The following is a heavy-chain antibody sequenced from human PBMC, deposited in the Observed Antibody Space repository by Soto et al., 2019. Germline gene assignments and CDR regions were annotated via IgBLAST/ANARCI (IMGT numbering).Heavy chain of an antibody. V-gene: IGHV4-34*01. D-gene: IGHD3-10*01. J-gene: IGHJ6*04. Sequence: SETLSLTCAVYGGSFSGYYWSWIRQPPGKGLEWIGEINHSGSTNYSPSLKSRVTISVDTSKNQFSLKLSSVTAADTAVYYCAGHTYYYGSGSEDVWGKGTTVTVSS. CDR3: AGHTYYYGSGSEDV. CDR2: INHSGST. CDR1: GGSFSGYY.